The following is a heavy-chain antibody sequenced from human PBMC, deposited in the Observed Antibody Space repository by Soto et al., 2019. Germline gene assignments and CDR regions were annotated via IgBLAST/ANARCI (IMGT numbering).Heavy chain of an antibody. D-gene: IGHD6-13*01. CDR2: IYYSGST. Sequence: QVQLQESGPGLVKPSETLSLTCTVSGGSISSYYWSWLRQPPGQGLEWIGYIYYSGSTNYIPSLKSRVTISVDTSKNQFSLKLSSVTAADTAVYYCSRVVPRVGQQLESNWFDPCGQGPLVPVSS. CDR3: SRVVPRVGQQLESNWFDP. J-gene: IGHJ5*02. V-gene: IGHV4-59*01. CDR1: GGSISSYY.